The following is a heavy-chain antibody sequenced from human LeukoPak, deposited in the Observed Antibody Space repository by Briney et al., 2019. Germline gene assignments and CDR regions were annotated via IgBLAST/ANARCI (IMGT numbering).Heavy chain of an antibody. CDR3: AKGYYDYVWGSYYFDY. D-gene: IGHD3-16*01. Sequence: GGSLRLPCAASGFTFSSYAMSWVRQAPGKGLEWVSAISGSGGSTYYVDSVKGRFTISRDNSRDTLYLQMNSLRAEDTAVYYCAKGYYDYVWGSYYFDYWGQGTLVTVSS. V-gene: IGHV3-23*01. J-gene: IGHJ4*02. CDR1: GFTFSSYA. CDR2: ISGSGGST.